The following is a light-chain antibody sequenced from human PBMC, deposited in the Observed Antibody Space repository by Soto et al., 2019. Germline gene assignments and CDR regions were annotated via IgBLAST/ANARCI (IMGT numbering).Light chain of an antibody. CDR2: AAS. CDR1: QSISSS. V-gene: IGKV1-12*01. CDR3: QQANSFPRRT. J-gene: IGKJ1*01. Sequence: DIQMTQFPSTLYSSVGERVTITCRASQSISSSLAWYQQKPGKAPKLLIYAASSLQSGVPSRFSGSGSGTDFTLTISSLQPEDFATYYCQQANSFPRRTFGQGTKVDIK.